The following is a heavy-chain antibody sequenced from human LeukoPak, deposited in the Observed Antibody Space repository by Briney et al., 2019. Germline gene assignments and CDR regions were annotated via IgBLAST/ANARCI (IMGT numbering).Heavy chain of an antibody. J-gene: IGHJ4*02. Sequence: GGSLRLSCAASGFTFSDYYMSWIRQAPGKGLEWVSYISSSGSIIYYADSVKGRFTISRDNSKNTLYLQMNSLRAEDTAVYYCAKESSGSYYYGDGYWGQGTLVTVSS. CDR2: ISSSGSII. D-gene: IGHD1-26*01. CDR3: AKESSGSYYYGDGY. V-gene: IGHV3-11*01. CDR1: GFTFSDYY.